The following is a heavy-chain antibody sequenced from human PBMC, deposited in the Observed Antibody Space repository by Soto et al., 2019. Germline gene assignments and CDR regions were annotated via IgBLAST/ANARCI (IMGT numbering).Heavy chain of an antibody. J-gene: IGHJ5*02. V-gene: IGHV1-18*01. Sequence: ASVKVSCNASGYTFTSYGISLVRQAPGQGLEWMGWISAYNGNTNYAQKLQGRVTMTTDTSTSTAYMELRSLRSDDTAVYYCARSSRAAAGRGINWFDPWGQGTLVTVSS. D-gene: IGHD6-13*01. CDR1: GYTFTSYG. CDR2: ISAYNGNT. CDR3: ARSSRAAAGRGINWFDP.